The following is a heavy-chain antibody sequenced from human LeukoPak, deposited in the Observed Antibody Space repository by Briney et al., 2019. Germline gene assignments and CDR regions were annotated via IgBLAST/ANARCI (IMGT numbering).Heavy chain of an antibody. J-gene: IGHJ4*02. V-gene: IGHV3-30*18. CDR3: AKEVYYDSSGLQRY. Sequence: GRSLRLSCAASGFTFSSYGMHWVRQAPGKGLEWVAVISYDGSNKYYADSVKGRFTISRDNSKNTLYLQMNSLRAEDTAVYYCAKEVYYDSSGLQRYWGQGTLVTVSS. D-gene: IGHD3-22*01. CDR1: GFTFSSYG. CDR2: ISYDGSNK.